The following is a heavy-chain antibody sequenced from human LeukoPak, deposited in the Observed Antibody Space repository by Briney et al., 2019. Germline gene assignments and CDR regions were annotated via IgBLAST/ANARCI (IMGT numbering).Heavy chain of an antibody. CDR2: ISGSGGST. Sequence: PGGSLRLSCAASGFTFSSYAMSWVRQAPGKGLEWVSAISGSGGSTYYADSVKGRFTISRDNSKNTLYPQMNSLRAEDTAVYYCAKDDRDGYNWSDFDYGGQGTLVTVSS. V-gene: IGHV3-23*01. J-gene: IGHJ4*02. CDR1: GFTFSSYA. D-gene: IGHD5-24*01. CDR3: AKDDRDGYNWSDFDY.